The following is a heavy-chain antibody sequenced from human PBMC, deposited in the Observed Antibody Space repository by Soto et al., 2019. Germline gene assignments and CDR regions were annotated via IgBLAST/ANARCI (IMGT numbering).Heavy chain of an antibody. D-gene: IGHD2-2*01. CDR1: GFTFSNAW. CDR2: IKSKTDGGTT. Sequence: EVQLLESGGGLVKPGGSLRLSCAASGFTFSNAWMSWVRQAPGKGLEWVGRIKSKTDGGTTDYAAPVKGRFTISRDDSKNTLYLQMNSLKTEDTAVYYCTTGFCSSTSCYGKNSKRDYWGQGTLVTVSS. V-gene: IGHV3-15*01. CDR3: TTGFCSSTSCYGKNSKRDY. J-gene: IGHJ4*02.